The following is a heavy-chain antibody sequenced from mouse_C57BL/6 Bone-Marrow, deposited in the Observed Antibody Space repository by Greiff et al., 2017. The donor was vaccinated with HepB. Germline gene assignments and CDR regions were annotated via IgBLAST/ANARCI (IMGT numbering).Heavy chain of an antibody. CDR3: ARHGNYEAMDY. V-gene: IGHV5-6*02. CDR1: GFTFSSYG. J-gene: IGHJ4*01. D-gene: IGHD2-1*01. CDR2: ISSGGSYT. Sequence: DVMLVESGGDLVKPGGSLKLSCAASGFTFSSYGMSWVRQTPDKRLEWVATISSGGSYTYYPDSVKGRFTISRDNAKNTLYLQMSSLKSEDTAMYYCARHGNYEAMDYWGQGTSVTVSS.